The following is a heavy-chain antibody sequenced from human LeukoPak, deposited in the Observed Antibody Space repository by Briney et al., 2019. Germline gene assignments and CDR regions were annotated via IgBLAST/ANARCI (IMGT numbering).Heavy chain of an antibody. CDR2: IYYSGST. V-gene: IGHV4-59*08. CDR3: ARGADSSGYYPLFYGMDV. D-gene: IGHD3-22*01. Sequence: EPSETLSLTGTVSGGSIGSYYWSWIRQPPGKGLEWIGYIYYSGSTNYNPSLKSRVTISVDTSKNQFSLKLSSVTAADTAVYYCARGADSSGYYPLFYGMDVWGQGTTVTVSS. CDR1: GGSIGSYY. J-gene: IGHJ6*02.